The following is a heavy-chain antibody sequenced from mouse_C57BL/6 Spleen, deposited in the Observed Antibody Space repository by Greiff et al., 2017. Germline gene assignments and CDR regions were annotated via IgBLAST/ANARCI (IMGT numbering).Heavy chain of an antibody. J-gene: IGHJ3*01. CDR2: IDPNSGGT. CDR1: GYTFTSYW. D-gene: IGHD3-2*02. CDR3: ARSVLDSSGYGFAY. V-gene: IGHV1-72*01. Sequence: QVQLQQSGAELVKPGASVKLSCKASGYTFTSYWMHWVKQRPGRGLEWIGRIDPNSGGTKYNEKFKSKATLTVDKPSSTAYMQLSSLTSEDSAVYYCARSVLDSSGYGFAYWGQGTLVTVSA.